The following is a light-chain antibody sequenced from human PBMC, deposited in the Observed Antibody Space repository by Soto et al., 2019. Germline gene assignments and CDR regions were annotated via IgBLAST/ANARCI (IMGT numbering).Light chain of an antibody. Sequence: QSVLTQPPSVSAAPGQRVTISCSGSSSNIGSNYVSWYQQLPGTAPKLLIYDNYKRPSEIPDRFSGSTSGTSATLAIAGLQTGDEADYYCDSWDNSLSVVLFGGGTQLTVL. J-gene: IGLJ7*01. V-gene: IGLV1-51*01. CDR1: SSNIGSNY. CDR3: DSWDNSLSVVL. CDR2: DNY.